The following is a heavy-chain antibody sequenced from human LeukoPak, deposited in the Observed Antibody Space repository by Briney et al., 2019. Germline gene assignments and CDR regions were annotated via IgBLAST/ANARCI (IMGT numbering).Heavy chain of an antibody. V-gene: IGHV3-15*01. CDR1: GFTFSDAW. CDR2: IKSKTDGGTT. CDR3: TTIPYCSSTSCYGR. Sequence: GGSLRLSRAASGFTFSDAWMTWVRQAPGKGLEWVGRIKSKTDGGTTDYAAPVKGRFTISRDDSKNTLYLQMNSLKTEDTAVYYCTTIPYCSSTSCYGRWGQGTLVTVSS. D-gene: IGHD2-2*01. J-gene: IGHJ4*02.